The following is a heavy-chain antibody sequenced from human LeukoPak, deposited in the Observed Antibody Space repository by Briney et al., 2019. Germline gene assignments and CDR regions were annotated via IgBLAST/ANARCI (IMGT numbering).Heavy chain of an antibody. Sequence: ASVTVSFKASGYTFSVFYIHWVRQAPGQGLEWMGWINPNSGVTNYAQKLQGRVTITRDTSIDTAYMQLSRLRSDDTAVYYCAKDRYGDYDAPFHYYMDAWGRGTTVTVSS. CDR2: INPNSGVT. J-gene: IGHJ6*03. D-gene: IGHD5-12*01. V-gene: IGHV1-2*02. CDR3: AKDRYGDYDAPFHYYMDA. CDR1: GYTFSVFY.